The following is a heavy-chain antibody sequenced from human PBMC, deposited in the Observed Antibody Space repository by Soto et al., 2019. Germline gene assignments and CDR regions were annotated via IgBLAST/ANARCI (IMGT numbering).Heavy chain of an antibody. V-gene: IGHV1-69*01. D-gene: IGHD6-13*01. CDR2: IIPVSGTV. CDR1: GGTFSNYA. Sequence: QVRLVQSGAEVKKPGSSVKVSCKASGGTFSNYATTWLRLAPGQGLEWLGGIIPVSGTVNYAQKFQGRVTITADESTSTAYMELNRLRSEDTAVYYCARDNPYTNSFGNWFDPWGQGTLVIVS. CDR3: ARDNPYTNSFGNWFDP. J-gene: IGHJ5*02.